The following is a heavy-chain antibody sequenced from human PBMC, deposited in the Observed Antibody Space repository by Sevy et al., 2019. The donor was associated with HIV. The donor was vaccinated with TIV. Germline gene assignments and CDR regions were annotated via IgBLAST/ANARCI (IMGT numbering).Heavy chain of an antibody. Sequence: GGSLRLSCVASGLTFSSYAMNWVRQAPGKGLEWVSVIGISGGSTHYADSVKGRFTISRDNSKNTLYLQMNSLRAEDTALYYCAKEGGGAGWGSYYFDYWAQGTLVTVSS. V-gene: IGHV3-23*01. CDR3: AKEGGGAGWGSYYFDY. D-gene: IGHD3-16*01. CDR1: GLTFSSYA. J-gene: IGHJ4*02. CDR2: IGISGGST.